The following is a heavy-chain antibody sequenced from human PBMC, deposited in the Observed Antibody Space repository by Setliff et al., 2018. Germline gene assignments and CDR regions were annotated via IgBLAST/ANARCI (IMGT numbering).Heavy chain of an antibody. Sequence: SETLSLTCTVSNGSISNAYWSWIRQSPGKGLEWIGYIYDTGSTNSDPSLKSRVTMSVDTSKNQVSLKMTSVTAADTAVYYCARHGPTRTDSWFDSFDVWGQGTKVTVSS. CDR3: ARHGPTRTDSWFDSFDV. J-gene: IGHJ3*01. V-gene: IGHV4-59*08. CDR2: IYDTGST. D-gene: IGHD3-10*01. CDR1: NGSISNAY.